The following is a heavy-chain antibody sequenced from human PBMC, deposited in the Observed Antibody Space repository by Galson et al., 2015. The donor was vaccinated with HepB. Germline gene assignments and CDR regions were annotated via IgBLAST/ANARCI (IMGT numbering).Heavy chain of an antibody. V-gene: IGHV3-33*01. Sequence: APGKGLEWVALIWYDGSNQYYGDSVKGRFTISRDNAKNTLYLQMNSLRVEDTAVYYCAREDPTVAVAVLDYWGQGTLVAVSS. CDR3: AREDPTVAVAVLDY. J-gene: IGHJ4*02. CDR2: IWYDGSNQ. D-gene: IGHD2-2*01.